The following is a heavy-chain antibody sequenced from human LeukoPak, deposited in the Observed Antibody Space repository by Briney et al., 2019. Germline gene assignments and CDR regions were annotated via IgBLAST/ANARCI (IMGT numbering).Heavy chain of an antibody. CDR1: GFTFSSYS. V-gene: IGHV3-21*01. Sequence: PGGSLRLSCAASGFTFSSYSMNWVRQAPGKGLERVSSISSSSSYIYYADSVKGRFTISRDNARNSLYLQMNSLRAEDTAVYYCAREYCGGDCYSYYYYYGMDVWGQGTTVTVSS. CDR3: AREYCGGDCYSYYYYYGMDV. CDR2: ISSSSSYI. J-gene: IGHJ6*02. D-gene: IGHD2-21*02.